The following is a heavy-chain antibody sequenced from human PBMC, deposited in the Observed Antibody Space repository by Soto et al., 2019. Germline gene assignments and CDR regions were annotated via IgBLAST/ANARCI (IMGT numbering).Heavy chain of an antibody. D-gene: IGHD2-8*01. J-gene: IGHJ6*02. Sequence: QVQLQESGPGLVKPSQTLSLTCTGSGGSISRGDYYWSWIRQPPGKGREWIGYIYYSGSTDDNPSLKSRVTISVDTSKNQFSLRLSSVTAADTDVYYCERERRALYTSHYDYGMAVWGQGTTVTVS. CDR2: IYYSGST. V-gene: IGHV4-30-4*01. CDR3: ERERRALYTSHYDYGMAV. CDR1: GGSISRGDYY.